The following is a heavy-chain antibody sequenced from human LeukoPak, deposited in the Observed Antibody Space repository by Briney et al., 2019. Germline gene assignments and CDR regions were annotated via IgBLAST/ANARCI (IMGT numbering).Heavy chain of an antibody. V-gene: IGHV4-4*07. Sequence: SETLSLTCTVSGGSISSYYWSWIRQPAGKGLEWIGRIYTSGSTNYNPSLKSRVTMPVDTSKNQFSLKLSSVTAADTAVYYCARSPNYDFWSGLADYYYYGMDVWGQGTTVTVSS. J-gene: IGHJ6*02. CDR3: ARSPNYDFWSGLADYYYYGMDV. CDR1: GGSISSYY. D-gene: IGHD3-3*01. CDR2: IYTSGST.